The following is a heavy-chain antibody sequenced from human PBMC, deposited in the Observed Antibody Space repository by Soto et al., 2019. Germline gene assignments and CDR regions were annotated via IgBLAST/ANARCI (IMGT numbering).Heavy chain of an antibody. Sequence: PSETLSLTCTVSGGSISSGDYYWIWIRQPPGKGLEWIWYIYYSGSTYYNPSLKSRVTISLDTSKNTFPLKLSSVTAADTAVYYCARESWGSSSAPGYWGQGTLVTVSS. J-gene: IGHJ4*02. D-gene: IGHD6-6*01. CDR2: IYYSGST. CDR1: GGSISSGDYY. CDR3: ARESWGSSSAPGY. V-gene: IGHV4-30-4*01.